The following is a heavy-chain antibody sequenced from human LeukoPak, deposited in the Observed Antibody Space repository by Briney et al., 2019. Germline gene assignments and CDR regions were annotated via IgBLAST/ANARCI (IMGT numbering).Heavy chain of an antibody. J-gene: IGHJ4*02. Sequence: GRSLRLTCAASGFTFDDYAMHWVRQAPGKGLEWVSGISWNSGSIGYADSVKGRFTISRDSAKNSLYLQMNSLRAEDTASYYCAKVGDSSSWHIDYWGQGTLVTVSS. D-gene: IGHD6-13*01. CDR3: AKVGDSSSWHIDY. CDR2: ISWNSGSI. CDR1: GFTFDDYA. V-gene: IGHV3-9*01.